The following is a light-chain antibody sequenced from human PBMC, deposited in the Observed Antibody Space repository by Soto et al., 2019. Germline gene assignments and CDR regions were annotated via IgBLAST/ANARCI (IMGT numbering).Light chain of an antibody. V-gene: IGKV3-15*01. Sequence: EIVLTQSPATLSLSPGERATLSCRASQSVSSYLAWYQQKPGQAPRLLIYGASTRATGIPDRFSGSGSGTEFTLSISSLQSEDFAVYYCQQYYNWPRTFGQGTKVDNK. CDR2: GAS. CDR3: QQYYNWPRT. J-gene: IGKJ1*01. CDR1: QSVSSY.